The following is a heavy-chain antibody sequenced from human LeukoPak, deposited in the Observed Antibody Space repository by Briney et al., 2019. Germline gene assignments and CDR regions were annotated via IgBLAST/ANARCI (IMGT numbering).Heavy chain of an antibody. V-gene: IGHV3-21*01. CDR3: AKEGDYYGSGSYRDGFDI. J-gene: IGHJ3*02. CDR2: ISGSSSYI. D-gene: IGHD3-10*01. Sequence: GGSLRLSCAASGFTFSSYSMNWVRQAPGKGLEWVSSISGSSSYIYYADSVKGRFTISRGNAKNSLYLQMNSLRPEDTAVYYCAKEGDYYGSGSYRDGFDIWGQGTRATVSS. CDR1: GFTFSSYS.